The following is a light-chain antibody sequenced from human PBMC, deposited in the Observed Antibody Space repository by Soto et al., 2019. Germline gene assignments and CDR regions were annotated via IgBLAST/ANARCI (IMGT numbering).Light chain of an antibody. Sequence: DIVMTQSPDSLAVSLGERATINCKSSQSVLYSSINKNYLAWYQQKPGQAPRLLIYGASSRATGIPDRFSGSGSGTDFTLTISRLEPEDFAVYYCQQYGSSPWTFGQGTKVEIK. J-gene: IGKJ1*01. CDR2: GAS. V-gene: IGKV4-1*01. CDR3: QQYGSSPWT. CDR1: QSVLYSSINKNY.